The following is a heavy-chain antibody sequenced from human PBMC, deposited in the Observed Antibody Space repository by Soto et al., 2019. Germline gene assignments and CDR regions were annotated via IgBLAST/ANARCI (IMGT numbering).Heavy chain of an antibody. J-gene: IGHJ4*02. CDR2: ISSSSSYI. D-gene: IGHD1-7*01. V-gene: IGHV3-21*04. Sequence: GGSLRLSCAASGFTFSSYSMNWVRQAPGKGLEWVSSISSSSSYIYYADSVKGRFTISRDNAKNSLYLQMNNLRADDTALYFCVKLRLELLYLDSWGLGALVT. CDR3: VKLRLELLYLDS. CDR1: GFTFSSYS.